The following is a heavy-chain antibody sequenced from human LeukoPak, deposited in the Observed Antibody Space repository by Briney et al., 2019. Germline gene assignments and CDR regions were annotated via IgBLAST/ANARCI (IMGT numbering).Heavy chain of an antibody. CDR1: GGAFSSYN. D-gene: IGHD3-16*02. CDR2: IIPMFGTA. J-gene: IGHJ4*02. CDR3: ARGTGGYDSVSGNYRPFDY. Sequence: GSSVKVSCKASGGAFSSYNIIWVRQAPRQGLEWMGRIIPMFGTANFAQKFQGRVTITADESTSTAYMELSSLRSEDTAVYYCARGTGGYDSVSGNYRPFDYWGQGTLVTVSS. V-gene: IGHV1-69*15.